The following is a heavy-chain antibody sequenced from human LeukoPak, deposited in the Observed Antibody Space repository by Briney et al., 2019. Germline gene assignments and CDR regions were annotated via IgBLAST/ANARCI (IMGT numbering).Heavy chain of an antibody. J-gene: IGHJ4*02. D-gene: IGHD3-3*01. V-gene: IGHV4-34*01. CDR2: INHSGST. CDR3: ARGNFWSGYSH. CDR1: GGSFSGYY. Sequence: KASETLSLTCAVYGGSFSGYYWSWIRQPPGKGLEWIGEINHSGSTNYNPSLKSRVTISVDTSKNQFSLKLSSVTAADTVVYYCARGNFWSGYSHWGQGTLVTVSS.